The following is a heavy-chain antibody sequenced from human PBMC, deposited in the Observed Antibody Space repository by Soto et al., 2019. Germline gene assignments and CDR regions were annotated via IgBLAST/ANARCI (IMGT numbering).Heavy chain of an antibody. D-gene: IGHD3-16*01. Sequence: GASVKVSCKPSSYSFSSSGVTWVRQAPGHGLEWVGWINPDNRNTHCAPMVHGRVTMTTDTSTFTAYMELRSLTSDDTAVYYCARGGDASTPPDSWGQGTLVTVSS. J-gene: IGHJ4*02. CDR3: ARGGDASTPPDS. CDR2: INPDNRNT. CDR1: SYSFSSSG. V-gene: IGHV1-18*01.